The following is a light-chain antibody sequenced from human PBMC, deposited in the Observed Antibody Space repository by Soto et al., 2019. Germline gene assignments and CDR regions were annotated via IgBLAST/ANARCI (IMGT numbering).Light chain of an antibody. CDR2: KAS. CDR3: QHYDNSRLT. J-gene: IGKJ4*01. Sequence: DIQMTQSPSTLSASVGDRVTITCRASQSISTWLAWYQQKPGRAPKLLIYKASSLESGVPSRFSGSGSGTEFTLTISSLQPDDSATYYYQHYDNSRLTFGGVTKVEIK. CDR1: QSISTW. V-gene: IGKV1-5*03.